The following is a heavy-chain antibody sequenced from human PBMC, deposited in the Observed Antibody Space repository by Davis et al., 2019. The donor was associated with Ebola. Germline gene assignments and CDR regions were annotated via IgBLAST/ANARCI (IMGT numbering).Heavy chain of an antibody. CDR3: ARAHYDFWSYPPDY. CDR1: GFTFTSCG. Sequence: SLNISCAVSGFTFTSCGMHWVRQAPGKGLEWVAVISYDGSKTYYGDSVKGRFTISRDNSKNTLYLQMNSLRAEDTAVYYCARAHYDFWSYPPDYWGQGTLVTVSS. CDR2: ISYDGSKT. D-gene: IGHD3-3*01. V-gene: IGHV3-30*03. J-gene: IGHJ4*02.